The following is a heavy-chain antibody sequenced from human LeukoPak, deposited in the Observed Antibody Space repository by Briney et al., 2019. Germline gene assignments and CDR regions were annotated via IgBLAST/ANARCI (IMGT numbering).Heavy chain of an antibody. CDR2: INHSGST. V-gene: IGHV4-34*01. CDR3: ARLAPYDYVWGSYRYGRRYYFDY. J-gene: IGHJ4*02. D-gene: IGHD3-16*02. CDR1: GGSFSGYY. Sequence: TSETLSLTCAVYGGSFSGYYWSWIRQPPGKGLEWIGEINHSGSTNYNPSLKSRVTISVDTSKNQFSLKLSSVTAADTAMYYCARLAPYDYVWGSYRYGRRYYFDYWGQGTLVTVSS.